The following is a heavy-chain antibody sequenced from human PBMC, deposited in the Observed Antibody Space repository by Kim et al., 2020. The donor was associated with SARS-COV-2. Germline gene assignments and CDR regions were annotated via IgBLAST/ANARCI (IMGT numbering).Heavy chain of an antibody. CDR3: ASPRPAMVTPFDY. Sequence: GGSLRLSCAASGFTFSSYAMHWVRQAPGKGLEWVAVISYDGSNKYYADSVKGRFTISRDNSKNTLYLQMNSLRAEDTAVYYCASPRPAMVTPFDYWGQGT. J-gene: IGHJ4*02. D-gene: IGHD5-18*01. V-gene: IGHV3-30*04. CDR1: GFTFSSYA. CDR2: ISYDGSNK.